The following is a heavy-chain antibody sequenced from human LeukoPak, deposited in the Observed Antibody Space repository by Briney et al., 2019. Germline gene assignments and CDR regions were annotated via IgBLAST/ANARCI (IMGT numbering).Heavy chain of an antibody. CDR3: ARETAVAGTFDP. J-gene: IGHJ5*02. CDR2: MNPNSGNT. Sequence: GASVKVSCKASGYTFTSYDINWVRQATGQGPEWMGWMNPNSGNTGYAQKFQGRVTITRNTSISTAYMELSSLRSEDTAVYYCARETAVAGTFDPWGQGTLVTVSS. D-gene: IGHD6-19*01. V-gene: IGHV1-8*03. CDR1: GYTFTSYD.